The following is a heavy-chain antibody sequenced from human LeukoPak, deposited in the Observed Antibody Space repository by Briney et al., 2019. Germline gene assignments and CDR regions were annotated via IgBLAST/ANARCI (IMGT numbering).Heavy chain of an antibody. CDR1: NGSFTGYY. CDR2: IYHSGST. J-gene: IGHJ3*01. D-gene: IGHD6-13*01. CDR3: ARGTATEGDAFDL. Sequence: PSETLSLTCAVYNGSFTGYYWSWLRQPPGEGLEWLGEIYHSGSTNYNPSLKSRFTISIDTSKNQFSLRLTSVTAADTAFYYCARGTATEGDAFDLWGQGTMVTVS. V-gene: IGHV4-34*01.